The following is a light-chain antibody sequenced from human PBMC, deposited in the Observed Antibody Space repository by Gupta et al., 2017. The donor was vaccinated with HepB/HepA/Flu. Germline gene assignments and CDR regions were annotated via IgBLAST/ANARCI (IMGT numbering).Light chain of an antibody. CDR1: SSTIGSNY. CDR2: RNN. CDR3: ATWDDSLSGYV. J-gene: IGLJ1*01. Sequence: QSVLTQPPLASGTPGQRVTISCSGSSSTIGSNYVSWYQQFPGTAPKLLIYRNNQRPSGVPDRFSGSKSGTSASLAISGLRSDDEADYYCATWDDSLSGYVFGNGTNVTVL. V-gene: IGLV1-47*01.